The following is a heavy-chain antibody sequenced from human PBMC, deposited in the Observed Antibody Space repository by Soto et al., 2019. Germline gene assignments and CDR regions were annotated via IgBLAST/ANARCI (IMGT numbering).Heavy chain of an antibody. CDR2: ISGSGGST. V-gene: IGHV3-23*01. CDR3: AKDLSSGSYQNWFDP. Sequence: GGSLRLSCAASGFTFSSYAMSWVRQAPGKGLEWVSAISGSGGSTYYADSVKGRFTISRDNSKNTLYLQMNSLRAEDTAVYYCAKDLSSGSYQNWFDPWGQGTLVTVSS. CDR1: GFTFSSYA. D-gene: IGHD1-26*01. J-gene: IGHJ5*02.